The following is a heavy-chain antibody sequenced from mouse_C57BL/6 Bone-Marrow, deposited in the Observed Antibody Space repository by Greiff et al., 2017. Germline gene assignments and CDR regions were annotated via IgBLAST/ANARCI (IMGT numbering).Heavy chain of an antibody. J-gene: IGHJ3*01. V-gene: IGHV14-4*01. Sequence: EVQLQQSGAELVRPGASVKLSCTASGFNIKDDYMHWVKQRPEQGLEWIGWIDPENGDTEYASQFQGKATITADTSSNTAYLQLSSLTSEDTAVYYCTTPASDYDRFAYWGQGTLVTVSA. CDR3: TTPASDYDRFAY. D-gene: IGHD2-4*01. CDR2: IDPENGDT. CDR1: GFNIKDDY.